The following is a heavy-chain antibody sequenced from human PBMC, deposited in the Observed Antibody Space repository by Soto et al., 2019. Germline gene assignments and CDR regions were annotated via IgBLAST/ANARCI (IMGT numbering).Heavy chain of an antibody. CDR1: GGTFSSYA. V-gene: IGHV1-69*13. D-gene: IGHD3-16*02. CDR2: IIPIFGTA. J-gene: IGHJ4*02. CDR3: ARGRRTFGGVIVFDY. Sequence: SVKVSCKASGGTFSSYAISWVRQAPGQGLEWMGGIIPIFGTANYAQKFQGRVTITADESTSTAYMELSSLRSEDTAVYYCARGRRTFGGVIVFDYWGPGTLVTVS.